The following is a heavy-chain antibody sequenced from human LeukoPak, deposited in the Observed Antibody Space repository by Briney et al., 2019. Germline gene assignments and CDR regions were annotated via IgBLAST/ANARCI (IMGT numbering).Heavy chain of an antibody. CDR1: GGSISSYY. CDR2: IYYSGST. V-gene: IGHV4-59*01. J-gene: IGHJ5*02. CDR3: ARVEPYDILTGYKVRWFDP. Sequence: SETLSLTCTVSGGSISSYYWSWIRQPPGKGQEWIGYIYYSGSTNYNPSLKSRVTISVDTPKNQFSLKLSSVTAADTAVYYCARVEPYDILTGYKVRWFDPWGQGTLVTVSS. D-gene: IGHD3-9*01.